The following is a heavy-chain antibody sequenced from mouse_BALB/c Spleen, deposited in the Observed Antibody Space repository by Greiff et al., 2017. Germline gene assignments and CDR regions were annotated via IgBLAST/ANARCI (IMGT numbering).Heavy chain of an antibody. V-gene: IGHV1S137*01. CDR3: ARKEDGSIYAMDY. D-gene: IGHD1-1*01. Sequence: VQLQQSGAELVRPGVSVKISCKGSGYTFTDYAMHWVKQSHAKSLEWIGVISTYYGDASYNQKFKGKATMTVDKSSSTAYMELARLTSEDSAIYYCARKEDGSIYAMDYWGQGTSVTVSS. CDR2: ISTYYGDA. J-gene: IGHJ4*01. CDR1: GYTFTDYA.